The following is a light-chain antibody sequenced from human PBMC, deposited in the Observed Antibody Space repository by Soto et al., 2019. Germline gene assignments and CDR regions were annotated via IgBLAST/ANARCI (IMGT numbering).Light chain of an antibody. Sequence: EIVMTQSPATLSVSPGERATLSCRASQSLSNNLAWYQQKPGQAPRLLSYGASTRATGIPARFSGSGSGTEFTLIFSSLQSEDFAVYYCQQYNNWPPWTFGQGTKVEIK. CDR2: GAS. CDR3: QQYNNWPPWT. J-gene: IGKJ1*01. CDR1: QSLSNN. V-gene: IGKV3-15*01.